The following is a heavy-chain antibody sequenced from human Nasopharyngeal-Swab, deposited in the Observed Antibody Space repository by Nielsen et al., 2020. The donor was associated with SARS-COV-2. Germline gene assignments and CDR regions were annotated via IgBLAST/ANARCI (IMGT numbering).Heavy chain of an antibody. V-gene: IGHV3-48*04. Sequence: GGSLRLSCEASGFTFGSYTMNWVRQAPGKGLEWVSFISSIGSIAYYADPVKGRSTISRDNANNSLFLQMNSLRADDTAVYYCVRDGALIQLWLLPHALDIWGQGTLVTVSS. D-gene: IGHD5-18*01. CDR3: VRDGALIQLWLLPHALDI. CDR1: GFTFGSYT. CDR2: ISSIGSIA. J-gene: IGHJ3*02.